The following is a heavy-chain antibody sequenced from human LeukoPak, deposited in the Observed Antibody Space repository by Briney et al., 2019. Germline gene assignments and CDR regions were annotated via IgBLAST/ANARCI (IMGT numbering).Heavy chain of an antibody. D-gene: IGHD4-17*01. J-gene: IGHJ3*02. CDR2: INPNSGGT. Sequence: ASVKVSCKASGYTFTGYYMHWVRQAPGQGLEWMGWINPNSGGTNDAQKFQGRVTMTRDTSISTAYMELSRLRSDDTAVYYCARASVTTRAGSFDIWGQGTMVTVSS. CDR1: GYTFTGYY. V-gene: IGHV1-2*02. CDR3: ARASVTTRAGSFDI.